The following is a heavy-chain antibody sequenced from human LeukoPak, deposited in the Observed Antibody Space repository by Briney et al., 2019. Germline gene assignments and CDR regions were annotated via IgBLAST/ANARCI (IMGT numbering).Heavy chain of an antibody. CDR1: XGSFSGYY. CDR3: ARGRGYSSGWSSYYYYMDV. J-gene: IGHJ6*03. CDR2: INHSGST. D-gene: IGHD6-19*01. V-gene: IGHV4-34*01. Sequence: SETLSLXXXXXXGSFSGYYWSWIRQPPGKGLEWIGEINHSGSTNYNPSLKSRVTISVDTSKNQFSLKLSSVTAADTAVYYCARGRGYSSGWSSYYYYMDVWGKGTTVTVSS.